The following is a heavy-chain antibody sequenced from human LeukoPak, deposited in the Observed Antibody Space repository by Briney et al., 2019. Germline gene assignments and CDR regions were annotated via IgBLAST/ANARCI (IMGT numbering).Heavy chain of an antibody. J-gene: IGHJ5*02. CDR2: INPNSGGT. Sequence: ASVKVSCKASGYTFTGYYMHWVRQAPGQGLEWMGWINPNSGGTNFAQNFQGRVTMTRDTSISTAYMDLSRLRSDDTAVYYCARGPGWYNWFDPWGQGTLVTVSS. V-gene: IGHV1-2*02. CDR3: ARGPGWYNWFDP. D-gene: IGHD1-14*01. CDR1: GYTFTGYY.